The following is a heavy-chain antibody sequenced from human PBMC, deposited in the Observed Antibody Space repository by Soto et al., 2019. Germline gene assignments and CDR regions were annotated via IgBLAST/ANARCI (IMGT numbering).Heavy chain of an antibody. CDR3: AKDRALGAGDAFEI. Sequence: GGSLRLSCAASGFTFSSNAMSWVRQAPGKGLEWVSLISGSGGTTYYADPVKGRFTISRDNSKNTLYLQMNSLRAEDTAVYYCAKDRALGAGDAFEIWGQGTMVTVSS. J-gene: IGHJ3*02. D-gene: IGHD1-26*01. CDR1: GFTFSSNA. V-gene: IGHV3-23*01. CDR2: ISGSGGTT.